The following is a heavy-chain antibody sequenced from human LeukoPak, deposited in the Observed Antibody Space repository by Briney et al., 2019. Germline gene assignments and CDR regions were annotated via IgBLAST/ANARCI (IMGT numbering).Heavy chain of an antibody. V-gene: IGHV3-30-3*01. CDR3: ASFPGSHGPNDY. J-gene: IGHJ4*02. CDR2: ISYDGSNK. Sequence: GGSLRLSCAASGFTFSSYAMSWVRQAPGKGLEWVAVISYDGSNKYYADSVKGRFTISRDNSKNTLYLQMNSLRAEDTAVYYCASFPGSHGPNDYWGQGTLVTVSS. CDR1: GFTFSSYA. D-gene: IGHD2/OR15-2a*01.